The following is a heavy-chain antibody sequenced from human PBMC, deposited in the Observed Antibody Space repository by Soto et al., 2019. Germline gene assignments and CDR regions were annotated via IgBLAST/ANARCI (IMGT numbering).Heavy chain of an antibody. V-gene: IGHV3-23*01. J-gene: IGHJ4*02. CDR3: AKAEWELLLSFDY. Sequence: GGSLRLSCAASGFTFSSYAMSWVRQAPGKGLEWVSDISGSGGSTYYADSVKGRFTISRDNSKNTLYLQMNSLRAEDTAVYYCAKAEWELLLSFDYWGQGTLVTVSS. CDR1: GFTFSSYA. D-gene: IGHD1-26*01. CDR2: ISGSGGST.